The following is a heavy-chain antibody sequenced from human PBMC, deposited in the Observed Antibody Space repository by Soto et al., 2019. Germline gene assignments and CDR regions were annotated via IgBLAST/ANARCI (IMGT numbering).Heavy chain of an antibody. Sequence: QVQLVQSGAEVKKPGSSVKVSCKASGGTFSSYAISWVRQAPGPGLEWMGGIIPIFGTANYAQKFQGRVTITADESTSTAYMELSSLRSEDTAVYYCARHIVGATSYYYYGMDVWGQGTTVTVSS. D-gene: IGHD1-26*01. CDR3: ARHIVGATSYYYYGMDV. V-gene: IGHV1-69*01. CDR2: IIPIFGTA. J-gene: IGHJ6*02. CDR1: GGTFSSYA.